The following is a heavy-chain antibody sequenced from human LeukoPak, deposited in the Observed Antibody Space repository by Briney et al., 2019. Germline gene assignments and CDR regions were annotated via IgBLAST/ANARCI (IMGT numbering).Heavy chain of an antibody. D-gene: IGHD3-22*01. CDR1: GFTFSSYE. J-gene: IGHJ4*02. V-gene: IGHV3-66*01. Sequence: PGGSLRLSCAASGFTFSSYEMNWVRQAPGKGLEWVSLIYSGGGTYYADSVKGRFTISRDNSKNTLYLQMNSLRAEDTAVYYCARNYYDSSAYYYFDYWGQGTLVTVSS. CDR2: IYSGGGT. CDR3: ARNYYDSSAYYYFDY.